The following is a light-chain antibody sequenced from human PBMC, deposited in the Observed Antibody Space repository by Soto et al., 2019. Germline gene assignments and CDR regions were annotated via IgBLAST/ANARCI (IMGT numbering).Light chain of an antibody. CDR1: QSVSSD. CDR2: DAS. CDR3: EQYNKWPPLT. Sequence: EIVMTQSPATLSVSPGERATLSCRASQSVSSDLAWYQQKPGQAPRLLIYDASTRATGIPVRFSGSGSGTEFTLTISSLQSEDFALYYCEQYNKWPPLTFGGGNKVEI. V-gene: IGKV3-15*01. J-gene: IGKJ4*01.